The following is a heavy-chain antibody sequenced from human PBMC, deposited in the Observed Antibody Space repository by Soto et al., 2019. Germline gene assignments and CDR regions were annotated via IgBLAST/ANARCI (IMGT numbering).Heavy chain of an antibody. CDR2: IIPIFGTA. D-gene: IGHD3-10*01. J-gene: IGHJ6*02. CDR3: ARGGGGEFGEIDYYYYGMDV. CDR1: GGTFSSYA. V-gene: IGHV1-69*01. Sequence: QVQLVQSGAEVKKPGSSVKVSCKASGGTFSSYAISWVRQAPGQGLEWMGGIIPIFGTANYAQKFQGRVTITADESTSTAYMGLSSLSSEDTAVYYCARGGGGEFGEIDYYYYGMDVWGQGTTVTVSS.